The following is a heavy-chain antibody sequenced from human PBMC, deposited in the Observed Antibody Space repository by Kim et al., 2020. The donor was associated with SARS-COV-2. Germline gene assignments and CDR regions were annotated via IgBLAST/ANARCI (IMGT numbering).Heavy chain of an antibody. D-gene: IGHD1-7*01. Sequence: GGSLRLSCAASGFTFSDYFMTWIRQAPGKGLEWVSHITGSSSYTHYADSVRGRFTISRDNANNSLFLQMDSLRAEDTAGYYCARGASSSGTTGSYYYYGMDVWRQGTTVPVPS. CDR1: GFTFSDYF. CDR3: ARGASSSGTTGSYYYYGMDV. J-gene: IGHJ6*02. V-gene: IGHV3-11*06. CDR2: ITGSSSYT.